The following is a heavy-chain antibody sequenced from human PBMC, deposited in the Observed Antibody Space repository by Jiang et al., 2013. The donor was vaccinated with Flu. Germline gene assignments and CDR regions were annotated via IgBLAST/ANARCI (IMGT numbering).Heavy chain of an antibody. D-gene: IGHD2-15*01. CDR3: AVPPXTSCSSGVCSAPYFGQ. Sequence: SGAEVKKPGSSVKISCKASGDTFNNYAFSWVRQAPGQGLEWMGALIPMFGTPNNAQKFQGRVTITADESTSTVYMELSSLTSQDTAVYYCAVPPXTSCSSGVCSAPYFGQWGQGTLVTVSS. J-gene: IGHJ4*02. CDR1: GDTFNNYA. CDR2: LIPMFGTP. V-gene: IGHV1-69*01.